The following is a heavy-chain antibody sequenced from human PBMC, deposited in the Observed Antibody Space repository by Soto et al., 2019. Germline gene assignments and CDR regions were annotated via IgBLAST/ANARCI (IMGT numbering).Heavy chain of an antibody. Sequence: QVQLVQSGAEVKKPGSSVKVSCKASGGTFSSYAISWVRQAPGQGLEWMGGIIPIFGTANYAQKFQGRVTITADESTSTAYMELSSLRSEDTAVYYCASPFSRSYCGGDCYSHFDYWGQGTLVTVSS. J-gene: IGHJ4*02. CDR1: GGTFSSYA. V-gene: IGHV1-69*01. CDR2: IIPIFGTA. CDR3: ASPFSRSYCGGDCYSHFDY. D-gene: IGHD2-21*02.